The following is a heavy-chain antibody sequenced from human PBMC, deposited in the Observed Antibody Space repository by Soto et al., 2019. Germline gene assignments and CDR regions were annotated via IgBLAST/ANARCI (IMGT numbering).Heavy chain of an antibody. CDR1: GASISSYY. CDR2: IYYSGTT. Sequence: SETLSLTCTVSGASISSYYWTWIRQPPGKGLEWIGYIYYSGTTNYNPSLKSRVTISVDTSKNQFSLKLSSVTAADTAVYYCARNMPYQPPAYYMDVWGKGTTVTVSS. V-gene: IGHV4-59*01. J-gene: IGHJ6*03. CDR3: ARNMPYQPPAYYMDV. D-gene: IGHD2-2*01.